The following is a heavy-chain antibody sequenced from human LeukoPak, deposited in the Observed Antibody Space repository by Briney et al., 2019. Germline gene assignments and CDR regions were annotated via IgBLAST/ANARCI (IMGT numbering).Heavy chain of an antibody. D-gene: IGHD2-2*02. J-gene: IGHJ5*02. CDR3: AKGVVPAAIRGNWFDP. V-gene: IGHV3-23*01. CDR2: ISGSGGST. CDR1: GFTFSSYA. Sequence: GGSLRLSCAASGFTFSSYAMSWVRQAPGKGLEGFSAISGSGGSTYYADSVKGRFTISRDNSKNTLYLQMNSLRAEDTAVYYCAKGVVPAAIRGNWFDPWGQGTLVTVSS.